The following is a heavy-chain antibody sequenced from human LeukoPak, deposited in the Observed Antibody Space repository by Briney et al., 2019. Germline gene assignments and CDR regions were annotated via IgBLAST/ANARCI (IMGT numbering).Heavy chain of an antibody. J-gene: IGHJ4*02. CDR3: ARDGNAHITMVRGVTFDY. CDR1: GFTFSNYG. Sequence: GGSLRLSCAASGFTFSNYGMNWVRQAPGEGLEWVSSIRTGSSYIYYADSVKGRFTISRDNAENSLYLQMNSLRAEDTAVYYCARDGNAHITMVRGVTFDYWGQGTLVTVSS. CDR2: IRTGSSYI. D-gene: IGHD3-10*01. V-gene: IGHV3-21*01.